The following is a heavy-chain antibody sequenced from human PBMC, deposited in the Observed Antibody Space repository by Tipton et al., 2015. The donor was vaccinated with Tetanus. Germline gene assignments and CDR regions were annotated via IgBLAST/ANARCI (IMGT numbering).Heavy chain of an antibody. CDR2: ILYGGST. Sequence: TLSLTCTVSGGSVSSGSYYWSWVRQPPGKGREYIGYILYGGSTHYNPSLKSRLTMSAAPAQNQFSLRLTSVTAADPAIYYCAREVPAAGHFDSWGQGTLVTVSS. V-gene: IGHV4-61*01. CDR3: AREVPAAGHFDS. CDR1: GGSVSSGSYY. J-gene: IGHJ4*02. D-gene: IGHD2-2*01.